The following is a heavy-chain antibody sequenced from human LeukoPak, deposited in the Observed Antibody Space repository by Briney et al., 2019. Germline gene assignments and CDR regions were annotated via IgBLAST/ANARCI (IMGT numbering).Heavy chain of an antibody. Sequence: GESLKISCKGSGYSFTSYWIGWVRQMPGKGLEWMGIIYPGDSDTRYSPSFQGQVTISADKSISTAYLQWSSLKASDTAMYYCARLGGRKNDYGEYYYYYGMDVWGQGTTVTVSS. CDR1: GYSFTSYW. J-gene: IGHJ6*02. CDR2: IYPGDSDT. V-gene: IGHV5-51*01. D-gene: IGHD4-17*01. CDR3: ARLGGRKNDYGEYYYYYGMDV.